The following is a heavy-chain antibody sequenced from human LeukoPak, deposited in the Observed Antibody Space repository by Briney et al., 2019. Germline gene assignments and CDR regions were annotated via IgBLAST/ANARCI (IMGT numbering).Heavy chain of an antibody. CDR1: GGSISSSY. CDR3: ARDHRDTAILGAFDI. D-gene: IGHD5-18*01. J-gene: IGHJ3*02. Sequence: SETLSLTCTVSGGSISSSYLSWIRQPPGRGLEWIGCIYYIGSTKYNPSLKSRITISLDTSNNQFSLKLSSVTAADTAVYYCARDHRDTAILGAFDIWGQGTMVTVSS. V-gene: IGHV4-59*01. CDR2: IYYIGST.